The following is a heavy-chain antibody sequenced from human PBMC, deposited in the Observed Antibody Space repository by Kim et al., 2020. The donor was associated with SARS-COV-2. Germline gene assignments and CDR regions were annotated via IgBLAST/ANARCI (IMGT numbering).Heavy chain of an antibody. CDR1: GFTFSSYG. Sequence: GGSLRLSCAASGFTFSSYGMHWVRQAPGKGLEWVAVIWYDGSNKYYADSVKGRFTISRDNSKNTLYLQMNSLRAEDTAVYYCAKDSPLLHDAFDIWGQGTMVTVSS. J-gene: IGHJ3*02. CDR2: IWYDGSNK. D-gene: IGHD2-15*01. CDR3: AKDSPLLHDAFDI. V-gene: IGHV3-33*06.